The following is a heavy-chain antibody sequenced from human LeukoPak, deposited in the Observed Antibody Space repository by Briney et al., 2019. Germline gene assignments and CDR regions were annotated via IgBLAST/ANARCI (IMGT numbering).Heavy chain of an antibody. CDR3: ARLPRYCSSTSCYFDYLDY. D-gene: IGHD2-2*01. V-gene: IGHV4-38-2*01. CDR1: GYSISSGYY. CDR2: IYHSGST. J-gene: IGHJ4*02. Sequence: SETLSLTCAVSGYSISSGYYWGWIRQPPGKGLEWIGSIYHSGSTYYNPSLKSRVTISVDTSKNQFSLKLSSVTAADTAVYYCARLPRYCSSTSCYFDYLDYWGQGTLVTVSS.